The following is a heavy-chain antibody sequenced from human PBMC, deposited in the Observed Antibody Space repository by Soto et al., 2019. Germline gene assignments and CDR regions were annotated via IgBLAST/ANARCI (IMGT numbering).Heavy chain of an antibody. D-gene: IGHD2-2*01. J-gene: IGHJ5*02. CDR1: VFRFCSSV. CDR3: ARADIVVVSAALPSWFDP. V-gene: IGHV3-23*01. Sequence: GCLGISRAASVFRFCSSVMAWLRKKPGKGLEWFSAISGSGGSTSYADSVKGRFNISRDNAKKTLYLQMNSLRAEDTAVYYCARADIVVVSAALPSWFDPWGQGTLVNVAS. CDR2: ISGSGGST.